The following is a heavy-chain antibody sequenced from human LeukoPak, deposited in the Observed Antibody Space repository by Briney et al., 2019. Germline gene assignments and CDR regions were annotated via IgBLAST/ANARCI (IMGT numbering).Heavy chain of an antibody. V-gene: IGHV4-39*01. CDR2: IYYSGST. CDR1: GGSISSSSYY. J-gene: IGHJ5*02. D-gene: IGHD2-2*01. CDR3: ARHSPFFCSSTSCYDNWFDP. Sequence: SETLSLTCTVSGGSISSSSYYWGWIRQPPGKGLEWIGSIYYSGSTYYNPSLKSRVTISVDTSKNQFSLKLSSVTAADTAVYYCARHSPFFCSSTSCYDNWFDPWGQRTLVTVSS.